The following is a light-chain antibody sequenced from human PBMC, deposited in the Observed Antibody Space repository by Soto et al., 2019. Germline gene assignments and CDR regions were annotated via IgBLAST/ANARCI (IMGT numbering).Light chain of an antibody. CDR2: RAS. CDR3: QQYHNLWT. CDR1: QSVSSN. J-gene: IGKJ1*01. Sequence: EIVMTQSPSTLSVAPVERATLSCRASQSVSSNIGWYHQRPGQAPRLLIYRASTRATGIPARFSGSGSGTEFTLTISSLQSEDFAIYYCQQYHNLWTFGQGTKVDI. V-gene: IGKV3-15*01.